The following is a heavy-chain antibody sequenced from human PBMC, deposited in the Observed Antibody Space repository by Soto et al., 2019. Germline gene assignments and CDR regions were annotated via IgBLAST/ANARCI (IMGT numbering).Heavy chain of an antibody. J-gene: IGHJ4*02. CDR3: ARDREKRYSFDY. Sequence: EVQLVESGGGLIQPGGTLRLSCAASGFTVSSNYMSWVRQAPGKGLEWVSVIYSGGSTYYADSVKGRFTISRDNSKNTLYLQMNSLRAEDTAVYYCARDREKRYSFDYWGQGTLVTVSS. CDR2: IYSGGST. V-gene: IGHV3-53*01. CDR1: GFTVSSNY. D-gene: IGHD3-9*01.